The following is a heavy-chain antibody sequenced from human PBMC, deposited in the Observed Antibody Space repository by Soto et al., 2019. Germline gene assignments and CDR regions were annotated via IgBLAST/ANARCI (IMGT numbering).Heavy chain of an antibody. J-gene: IGHJ4*02. CDR1: GDFISGYY. V-gene: IGHV4-59*01. CDR2: IYYSGGT. CDR3: ARWFYYDSSGYPDY. Sequence: SETLSLTCSVSGDFISGYYWSWIRQPPGKGLEWIGYIYYSGGTDHNPSLKSRVTISVDTSQNQFSLKLSSVTAADTAVYYCARWFYYDSSGYPDYWGQGTLVTVSS. D-gene: IGHD3-22*01.